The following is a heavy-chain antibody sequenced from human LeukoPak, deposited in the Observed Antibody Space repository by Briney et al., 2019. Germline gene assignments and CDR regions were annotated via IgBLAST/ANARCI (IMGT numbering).Heavy chain of an antibody. V-gene: IGHV3-66*01. CDR1: GFTVSGNC. CDR3: ARVSRFGELYPYIPDY. J-gene: IGHJ4*02. CDR2: IYAGGST. D-gene: IGHD3-10*01. Sequence: GGSLRLSCAASGFTVSGNCMTWVRQAPGKGLEWVSVIYAGGSTYYADSVKGRFTISRDNSKTTLYLQMNSLRAEDTAVYYCARVSRFGELYPYIPDYWGQGTLVTVSS.